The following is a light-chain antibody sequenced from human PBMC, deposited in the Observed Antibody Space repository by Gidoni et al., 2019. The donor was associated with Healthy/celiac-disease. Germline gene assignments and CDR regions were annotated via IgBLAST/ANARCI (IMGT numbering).Light chain of an antibody. J-gene: IGLJ2*01. V-gene: IGLV3-19*01. CDR3: NSRDSSGNHLV. Sequence: SSELTQAPAVSVALGHTVRITCQGDSLRSYYASWYQQKPGQAPVLVIYGKNNRPSGIPDRFSGSSSGNTASLTITGAQAEDEADYYCNSRDSSGNHLVFGGGTKLTVL. CDR2: GKN. CDR1: SLRSYY.